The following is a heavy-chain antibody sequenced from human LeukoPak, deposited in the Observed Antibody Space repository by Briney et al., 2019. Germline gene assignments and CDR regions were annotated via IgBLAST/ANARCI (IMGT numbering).Heavy chain of an antibody. V-gene: IGHV4-59*08. CDR2: IYYSGST. J-gene: IGHJ5*02. D-gene: IGHD4-17*01. CDR1: GGSISSYY. Sequence: SETLSLTCTVSGGSISSYYWSWIRQPPGKGLEWIGYIYYSGSTNYNPSLKSRVTISVDTSKNQFSLKLSSVTAADTAVYYCARFMTTVFPWFDPWGQGTLVTVSP. CDR3: ARFMTTVFPWFDP.